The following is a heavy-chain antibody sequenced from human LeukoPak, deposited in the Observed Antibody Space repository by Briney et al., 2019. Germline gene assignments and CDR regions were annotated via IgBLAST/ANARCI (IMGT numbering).Heavy chain of an antibody. V-gene: IGHV3-30*02. CDR2: IRYDGGNK. CDR1: GFTFSSYG. Sequence: GGSLRLSCAASGFTFSSYGMHWVRQAPGRGLEWVAVIRYDGGNKYYADSVKGRFTISRDNSKNTLYLQMNSLRAEDTAVYYCAKGSFVVVAALGLDYWGQGTLVSVSS. J-gene: IGHJ4*02. CDR3: AKGSFVVVAALGLDY. D-gene: IGHD2-15*01.